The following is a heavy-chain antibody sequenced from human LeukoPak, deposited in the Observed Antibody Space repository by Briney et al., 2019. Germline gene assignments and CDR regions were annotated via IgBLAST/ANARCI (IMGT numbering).Heavy chain of an antibody. Sequence: GGSLRLSCAASGFTFSSYSMNWVRQAPGKGLEWVSSISSSSYIYYADSVKGRLTISRDNAKNSLYLQMNSLRAEDTAVYYCARANPGSGDAFDIWGQGTMVTVSS. J-gene: IGHJ3*02. D-gene: IGHD2-15*01. CDR1: GFTFSSYS. CDR3: ARANPGSGDAFDI. V-gene: IGHV3-21*01. CDR2: ISSSSYI.